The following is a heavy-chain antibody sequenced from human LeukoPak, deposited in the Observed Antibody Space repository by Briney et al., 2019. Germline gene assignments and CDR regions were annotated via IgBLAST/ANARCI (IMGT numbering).Heavy chain of an antibody. CDR2: ISGSGGST. CDR1: GFAFSSYA. Sequence: GGSLRLSCAASGFAFSSYAMSWVRQAPGKGLEWVSAISGSGGSTYYADSVKGRFTISRDNSKNTLYLQMNSLRAEDTAVYYCARIGYSSSSLDYWGQGTLVTVSS. CDR3: ARIGYSSSSLDY. J-gene: IGHJ4*02. V-gene: IGHV3-23*01. D-gene: IGHD6-6*01.